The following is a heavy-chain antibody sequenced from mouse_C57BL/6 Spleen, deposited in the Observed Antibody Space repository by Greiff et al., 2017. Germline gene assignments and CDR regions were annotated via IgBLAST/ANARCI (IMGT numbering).Heavy chain of an antibody. CDR2: IYPGDGDT. V-gene: IGHV1-80*01. J-gene: IGHJ4*01. Sequence: VQLQQSGAELVKPGASVKISCKASGYAFSSYWMNWVKQRPGKGLEWIGQIYPGDGDTNYNGKFKGKATLTADKSSSTAYMQLSSLTSEDSAVYFCARSSLLHYAMDYWGQGTSVTVSS. CDR1: GYAFSSYW. D-gene: IGHD2-10*01. CDR3: ARSSLLHYAMDY.